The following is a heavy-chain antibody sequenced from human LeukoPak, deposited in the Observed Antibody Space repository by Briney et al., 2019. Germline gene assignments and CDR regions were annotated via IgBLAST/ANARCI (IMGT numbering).Heavy chain of an antibody. CDR1: GFTFSSYG. CDR3: ARDYDSGSYDLGY. CDR2: IWYDGSNK. V-gene: IGHV3-33*01. Sequence: GGSLRLSCAASGFTFSSYGMHWVRQAPGKGLEWVAVIWYDGSNKYYADSVKGRFTISRDNAKNSLYLQMNSLRAEDTAVYYCARDYDSGSYDLGYWGQGTLVTVSS. D-gene: IGHD1-26*01. J-gene: IGHJ4*02.